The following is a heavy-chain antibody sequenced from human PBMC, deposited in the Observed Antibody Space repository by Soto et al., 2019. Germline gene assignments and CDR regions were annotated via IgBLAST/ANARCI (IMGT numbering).Heavy chain of an antibody. CDR1: GGSISSGGYS. J-gene: IGHJ6*02. Sequence: PSETLSLTCAVSGGSISSGGYSWSWIRQPPGKGLEWIGEINHSGSTNYNPSLKSRVTISVDTSKNQFSLKLSSVTAADTAVYYCARGPWMYCSSTSCSRYYYYGMDVWGQGTTVTVSS. V-gene: IGHV4-34*01. CDR3: ARGPWMYCSSTSCSRYYYYGMDV. D-gene: IGHD2-2*01. CDR2: INHSGST.